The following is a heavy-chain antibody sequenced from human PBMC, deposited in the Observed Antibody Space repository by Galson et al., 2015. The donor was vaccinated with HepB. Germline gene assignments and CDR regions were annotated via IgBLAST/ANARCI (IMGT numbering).Heavy chain of an antibody. CDR3: AVGASGWFNWFDP. J-gene: IGHJ5*02. D-gene: IGHD6-19*01. CDR2: IYPGDSDT. CDR1: GYSFTSYW. Sequence: QSGAEVKKPGESLKTSCKGSGYSFTSYWTGWVRQMPGKGLEWMGIIYPGDSDTRYSPSFQGQVTISVDKSISTAYLQWSSLKASDTAVYYCAVGASGWFNWFDPWGQGTLVTVSS. V-gene: IGHV5-51*01.